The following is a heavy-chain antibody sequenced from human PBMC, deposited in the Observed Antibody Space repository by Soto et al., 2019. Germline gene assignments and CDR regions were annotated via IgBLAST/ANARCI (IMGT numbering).Heavy chain of an antibody. Sequence: ASVKVSCKASGYTFTGYYMHWVRQAPGQGLEWMGWINPTSGGTYYSQKFQARVTMTRDTSISTAYMELSRLRSDDTAVYYCARGLGRVAAGFFDYWGQGTLVTVSS. D-gene: IGHD2-15*01. CDR3: ARGLGRVAAGFFDY. CDR1: GYTFTGYY. J-gene: IGHJ4*02. V-gene: IGHV1-2*02. CDR2: INPTSGGT.